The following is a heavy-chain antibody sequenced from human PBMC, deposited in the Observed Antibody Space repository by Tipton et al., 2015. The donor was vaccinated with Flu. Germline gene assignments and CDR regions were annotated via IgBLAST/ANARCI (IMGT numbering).Heavy chain of an antibody. CDR2: IYSSVST. J-gene: IGHJ4*02. CDR1: GGSISTYY. V-gene: IGHV4-4*07. D-gene: IGHD6-19*01. Sequence: GLVKPSETLSLTCTVSGGSISTYYWSWIRQPAGKGLEWIGRIYSSVSTNYNPSLKSRLTMSVDTSKNQFSLKLSSVTAADTAVYYCARGNVGWYYFDCWGQGTLVTVSS. CDR3: ARGNVGWYYFDC.